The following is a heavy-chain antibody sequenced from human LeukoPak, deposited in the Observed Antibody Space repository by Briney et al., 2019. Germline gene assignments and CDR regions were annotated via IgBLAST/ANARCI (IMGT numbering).Heavy chain of an antibody. V-gene: IGHV1-2*02. J-gene: IGHJ4*02. Sequence: ASVKVSCKASGYTFTGYYMHWVRQAPGQGLEWMGWTNPNSGGTNYAQKFQGRVTMTRDTSISTAYMELSRLRSDDTAVYYCARGDSSSSGRGIDYWGQGTLVTVSS. CDR3: ARGDSSSSGRGIDY. CDR1: GYTFTGYY. D-gene: IGHD6-6*01. CDR2: TNPNSGGT.